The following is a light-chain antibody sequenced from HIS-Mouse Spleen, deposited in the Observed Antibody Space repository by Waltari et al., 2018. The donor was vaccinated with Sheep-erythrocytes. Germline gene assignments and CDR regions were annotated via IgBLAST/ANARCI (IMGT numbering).Light chain of an antibody. J-gene: IGKJ2*01. V-gene: IGKV3-20*01. Sequence: EIVLTQPPRTLSLSPGVRATLSCRASQSVSSRYLAWYQQKPGQAARLLIYGASSSATGIPDRFSGSGSGTDFTLTISRLEPEDFAVYYCQQYGSSPPYTFGQGTKLEIK. CDR2: GAS. CDR3: QQYGSSPPYT. CDR1: QSVSSRY.